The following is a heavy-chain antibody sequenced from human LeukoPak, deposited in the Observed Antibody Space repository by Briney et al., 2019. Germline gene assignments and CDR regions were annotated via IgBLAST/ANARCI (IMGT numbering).Heavy chain of an antibody. CDR2: INPNSGGT. V-gene: IGHV1-2*02. Sequence: ASVKVSCKAPGYTFTGYYMHWVRQAPGQGLEWMGWINPNSGGTNYAQKFQGRVTMTRDTSISTAYMELSRLRSDDTAVYYCARGNRTTMIVVVITSADYWGQGTLVTVSS. J-gene: IGHJ4*02. CDR3: ARGNRTTMIVVVITSADY. D-gene: IGHD3-22*01. CDR1: GYTFTGYY.